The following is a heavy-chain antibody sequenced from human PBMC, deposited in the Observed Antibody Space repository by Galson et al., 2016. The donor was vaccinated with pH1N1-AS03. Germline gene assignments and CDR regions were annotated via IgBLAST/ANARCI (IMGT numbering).Heavy chain of an antibody. J-gene: IGHJ5*02. Sequence: PALVKPTQTLTLTCTFSGYSLSTSGVGVGWIRQAPGKALEWLAIIYWHDDIRYSPSLRNRLTITKDNSKSQVVLTMTNMDPVDTATYFCARAYSDDFAGWFDPWGQGTLVTVSS. V-gene: IGHV2-5*01. CDR3: ARAYSDDFAGWFDP. CDR1: GYSLSTSGVG. D-gene: IGHD4-17*01. CDR2: IYWHDDI.